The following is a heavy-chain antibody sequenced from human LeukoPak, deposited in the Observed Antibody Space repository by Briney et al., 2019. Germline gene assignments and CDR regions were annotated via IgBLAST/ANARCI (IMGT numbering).Heavy chain of an antibody. V-gene: IGHV4-4*09. Sequence: KPSETLSLTCTVSGTFVSGFYWTWIRQPPGKGLEWIGFIYSTGTTSYNSSLQSRVTISVDTSKNQFSLKLSSVTAADTAVYYCATSVAGKYYYYYYMDVWGKGTTVTVSS. CDR2: IYSTGTT. CDR3: ATSVAGKYYYYYYMDV. J-gene: IGHJ6*03. CDR1: GTFVSGFY. D-gene: IGHD6-19*01.